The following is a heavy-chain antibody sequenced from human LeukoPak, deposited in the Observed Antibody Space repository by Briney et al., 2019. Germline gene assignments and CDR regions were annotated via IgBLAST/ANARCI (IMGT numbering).Heavy chain of an antibody. V-gene: IGHV3-30*02. CDR2: IRYDGSNK. Sequence: PGGSLRLSCAASGFTFSSYGMHWVRQAPGKGLEWVAFIRYDGSNKYYADSVKGRFTISRDNSKNSLYLQMNSLRAEDTAVYYCARDLNGWLQPPSYWYFDLWGRGTLVTVSS. CDR3: ARDLNGWLQPPSYWYFDL. D-gene: IGHD5-24*01. J-gene: IGHJ2*01. CDR1: GFTFSSYG.